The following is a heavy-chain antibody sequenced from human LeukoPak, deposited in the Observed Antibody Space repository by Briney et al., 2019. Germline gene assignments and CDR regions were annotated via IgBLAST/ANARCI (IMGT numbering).Heavy chain of an antibody. Sequence: SETLSLTCAVYGGSFSGYYWSWIRQPPGKGLEWIGEINHSGSTNYNPSLKSRVTISVDTSKNQFSLKLSSVTAADTAVYYCARGYSSSWPYYYYGMDVWGQGTTVTVSS. J-gene: IGHJ6*02. D-gene: IGHD6-13*01. CDR2: INHSGST. CDR1: GGSFSGYY. V-gene: IGHV4-34*01. CDR3: ARGYSSSWPYYYYGMDV.